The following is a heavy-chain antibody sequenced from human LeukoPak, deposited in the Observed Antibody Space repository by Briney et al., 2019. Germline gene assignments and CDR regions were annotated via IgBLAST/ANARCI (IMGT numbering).Heavy chain of an antibody. CDR1: GFTFSRYW. Sequence: GSLRLSCAASGFTFSRYWMNWVRQAPGKGLEWVANIKQDGSAQNYVDSVKGRFTISRDNAGNSLYLQMNSLRAEDTAVYYCARHTTPQGSSWSPTPDPSFGYWGQGTLVTVSS. CDR2: IKQDGSAQ. V-gene: IGHV3-7*01. D-gene: IGHD6-13*01. J-gene: IGHJ4*02. CDR3: ARHTTPQGSSWSPTPDPSFGY.